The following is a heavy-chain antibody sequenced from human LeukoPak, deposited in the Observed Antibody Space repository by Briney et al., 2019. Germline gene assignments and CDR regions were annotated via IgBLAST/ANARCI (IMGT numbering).Heavy chain of an antibody. CDR3: ARDPRITIFGAFDI. D-gene: IGHD3-3*01. V-gene: IGHV4-61*08. CDR2: IYYSGST. CDR1: GGSINSGDYY. Sequence: SETLSLTCTVSGGSINSGDYYWIWIRQPPGKGLEWIGYIYYSGSTNYNPSLKSRVTIPVDTSKNQFSLKLSSVTAADTAVYYCARDPRITIFGAFDIWGQGTMVTVSS. J-gene: IGHJ3*02.